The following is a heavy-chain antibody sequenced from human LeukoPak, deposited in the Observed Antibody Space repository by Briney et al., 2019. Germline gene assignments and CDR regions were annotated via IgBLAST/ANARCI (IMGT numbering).Heavy chain of an antibody. V-gene: IGHV5-51*01. J-gene: IGHJ3*02. CDR2: IYPGDSDT. Sequence: PGESLKISCKGSGYSFTSYWIGWVRQMPGRGLEWMGIIYPGDSDTRYSPSFQGQVTISADKSISTAYLQWSSLKASDTAMYYCARRSLTNCGGDCSSAFDIWSQGTMVTVSS. D-gene: IGHD2-21*02. CDR3: ARRSLTNCGGDCSSAFDI. CDR1: GYSFTSYW.